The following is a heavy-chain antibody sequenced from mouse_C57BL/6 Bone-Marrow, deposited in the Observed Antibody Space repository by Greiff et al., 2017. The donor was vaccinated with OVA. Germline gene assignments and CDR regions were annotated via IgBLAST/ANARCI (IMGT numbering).Heavy chain of an antibody. Sequence: QVTLKVCGPGILQPSQTLSLTCSFSGFSLSTFGMGVGWIRQPPGKGLEWLAHIWWDDDKYYNPALKSRLTISKDTSKNHVFLKIANVDTADTATYYCARFPYYYGSSYGYFDVWGTGTTVTVSS. CDR1: GFSLSTFGMG. CDR2: IWWDDDK. V-gene: IGHV8-8*01. CDR3: ARFPYYYGSSYGYFDV. D-gene: IGHD1-1*01. J-gene: IGHJ1*03.